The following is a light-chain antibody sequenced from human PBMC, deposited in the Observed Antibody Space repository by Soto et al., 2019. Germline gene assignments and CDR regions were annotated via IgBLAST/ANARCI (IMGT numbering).Light chain of an antibody. CDR2: RTS. CDR1: QSVSSS. CDR3: QQYDTSPRT. V-gene: IGKV3-20*01. J-gene: IGKJ1*01. Sequence: EIVMTQSPATLSVSPGERATLSCRASQSVSSSLAWYQQKPGQAPRLLIYRTSNRATGIPDRFSGSGSGTDFTLTISRLEPEDFAVYCCQQYDTSPRTFGQGTKVDIK.